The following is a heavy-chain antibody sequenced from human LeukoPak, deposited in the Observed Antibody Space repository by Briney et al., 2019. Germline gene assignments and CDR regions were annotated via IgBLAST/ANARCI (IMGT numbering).Heavy chain of an antibody. CDR3: ARGQRYYDFWCGYYWY. CDR1: GESFSGYY. D-gene: IGHD3-3*01. J-gene: IGHJ4*02. Sequence: PSETLSLTCAVYGESFSGYYCSWFRQPPGEGLEWIGEINHSGSTNYNPSLKSRVTISVDTSKNKFSLKLSSVTAADTAVYYCARGQRYYDFWCGYYWYWGQGTLVTVSS. CDR2: INHSGST. V-gene: IGHV4-34*01.